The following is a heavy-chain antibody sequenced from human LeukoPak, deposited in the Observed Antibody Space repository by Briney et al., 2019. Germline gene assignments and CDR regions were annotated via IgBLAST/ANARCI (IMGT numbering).Heavy chain of an antibody. D-gene: IGHD5-12*01. Sequence: GGPLRLSCSVSGVTLRNYGMPWVRQAPGKGLEWVALISSDGIDKLYGASVKGPFTISRDDSKSTLYLQINSLTAGDTAVYYCTTKVMRGNLGDDYDNWGQGTLVTVSS. CDR1: GVTLRNYG. CDR3: TTKVMRGNLGDDYDN. CDR2: ISSDGIDK. V-gene: IGHV3-30*03. J-gene: IGHJ4*02.